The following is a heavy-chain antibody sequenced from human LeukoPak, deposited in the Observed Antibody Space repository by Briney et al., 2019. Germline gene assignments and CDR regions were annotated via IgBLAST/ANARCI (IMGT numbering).Heavy chain of an antibody. CDR3: ARGRGAARPFDY. CDR1: GGSFSGYY. D-gene: IGHD6-6*01. J-gene: IGHJ4*02. CDR2: INHSGST. V-gene: IGHV4-34*01. Sequence: PSETLSLTCAVYGGSFSGYYWGWIRQPPGKGLEWIGEINHSGSTNYNPSLKSRVTISVDTSKNQFSLKLSSVTAADTAVYYCARGRGAARPFDYWGQGTLVTVSS.